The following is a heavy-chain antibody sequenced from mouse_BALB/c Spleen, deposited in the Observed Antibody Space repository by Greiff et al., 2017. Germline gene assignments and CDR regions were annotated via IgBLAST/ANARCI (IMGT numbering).Heavy chain of an antibody. V-gene: IGHV2-2*02. D-gene: IGHD1-2*01. CDR1: GFSLTSYG. J-gene: IGHJ1*01. CDR3: ARKRDYCGHWYFDV. CDR2: IWSGGST. Sequence: QVQLKESGPGLVQPSQSLSITCTVSGFSLTSYGVHWVRQSPGKGLEWLGVIWSGGSTDYNAAFISRLSISKDNSKSQVFFKMNSLQANDTAIYYCARKRDYCGHWYFDVWGAGTTVTVSS.